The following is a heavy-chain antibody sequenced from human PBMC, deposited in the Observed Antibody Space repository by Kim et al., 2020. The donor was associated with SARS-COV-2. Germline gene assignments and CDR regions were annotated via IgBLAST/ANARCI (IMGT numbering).Heavy chain of an antibody. D-gene: IGHD6-13*01. J-gene: IGHJ4*02. Sequence: RYCADSVKGRFTISRDNANNSLYLQMNSLRAEDTAVYYCAREGAGTGADYWGQGTLVTVSS. V-gene: IGHV3-11*04. CDR2: R. CDR3: AREGAGTGADY.